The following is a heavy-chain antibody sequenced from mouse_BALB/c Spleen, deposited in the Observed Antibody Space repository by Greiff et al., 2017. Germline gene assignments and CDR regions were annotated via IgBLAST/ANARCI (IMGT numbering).Heavy chain of an antibody. CDR1: GFTFTDYY. CDR3: ARDGYALFYYYAMDY. J-gene: IGHJ4*01. D-gene: IGHD6-5*01. Sequence: VQLKESGGGLVQPGGSLRLSCATSGFTFTDYYMSWVRQPPGKALEWLGFIRNKANGYTTEYSASVKGRFTISRDNSQSILYLQMNTLRAEDSATYYCARDGYALFYYYAMDYWGQGTSVTVSS. CDR2: IRNKANGYTT. V-gene: IGHV7-3*02.